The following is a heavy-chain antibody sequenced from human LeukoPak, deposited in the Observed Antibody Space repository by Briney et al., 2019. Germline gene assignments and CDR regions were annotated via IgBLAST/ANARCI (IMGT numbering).Heavy chain of an antibody. Sequence: SETLSLTCAVYGGSFWGYLLSGIRQPPGKGLEWIGEINHSGSTNYNPSLKSRVTISVDTSRDQFSLKLSSVTAADTAVYYCARGLGSSGWAGGDRAFDIWGQGTMVTVSS. CDR3: ARGLGSSGWAGGDRAFDI. J-gene: IGHJ3*02. CDR2: INHSGST. D-gene: IGHD6-19*01. V-gene: IGHV4-34*01. CDR1: GGSFWGYL.